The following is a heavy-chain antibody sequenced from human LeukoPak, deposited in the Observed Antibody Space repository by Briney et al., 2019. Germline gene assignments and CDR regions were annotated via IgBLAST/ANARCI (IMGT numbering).Heavy chain of an antibody. J-gene: IGHJ3*02. CDR1: GYTFTGYY. Sequence: ASVKVSCKASGYTFTGYYMHWVRQAHGQGLEWMGWINPNRGGTNYAQKFQGRVTMTRDTSISTAYMELSRLRSDDTAVYYCARGSTIFGVVIIPVPAFDIWGQGTMVTVSS. CDR2: INPNRGGT. V-gene: IGHV1-2*02. CDR3: ARGSTIFGVVIIPVPAFDI. D-gene: IGHD3-3*01.